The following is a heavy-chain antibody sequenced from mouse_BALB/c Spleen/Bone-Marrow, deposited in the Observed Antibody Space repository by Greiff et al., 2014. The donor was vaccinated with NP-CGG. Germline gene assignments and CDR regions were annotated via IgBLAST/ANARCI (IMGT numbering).Heavy chain of an antibody. Sequence: VQGVESGPELVKPGASVRISCKASGYTFTAYYIHWVKQRPGQGLEWIGWIYPGNLNTKYNEKFKGKATLTADKSSSTAYMQLSSLTSEDSAVYFCTRDAMDYWGQGTSVTVSS. CDR3: TRDAMDY. V-gene: IGHV1S56*01. J-gene: IGHJ4*01. CDR2: IYPGNLNT. CDR1: GYTFTAYY.